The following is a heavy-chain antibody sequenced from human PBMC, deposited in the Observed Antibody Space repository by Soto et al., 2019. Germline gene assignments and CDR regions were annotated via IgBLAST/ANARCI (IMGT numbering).Heavy chain of an antibody. Sequence: PGGSLRLSCAASGFTFSSYAMSWVRQAPGKGLEWVSAISGSGGSTYYADSVKGRFTISRDNSKNTLYLQMNSLRAEDTAVYYCAATPVAGSSSWYYYYYGMDVWGQGTTVTVSS. J-gene: IGHJ6*02. V-gene: IGHV3-23*01. D-gene: IGHD6-13*01. CDR2: ISGSGGST. CDR3: AATPVAGSSSWYYYYYGMDV. CDR1: GFTFSSYA.